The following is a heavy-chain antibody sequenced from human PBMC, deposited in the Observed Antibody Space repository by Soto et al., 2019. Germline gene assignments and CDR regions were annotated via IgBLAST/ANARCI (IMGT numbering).Heavy chain of an antibody. Sequence: PSETLSLTCTVSGGSISSCGYYWSWIRQHPGKGLEWIGYIYYSGSTYYNPSLKSRVTISVDTSKNQFSLKLSSVTAADTAVYYCAMPKRPYYDVLSGPGDYYGMEVWGQGTTVTVSS. V-gene: IGHV4-31*03. CDR3: AMPKRPYYDVLSGPGDYYGMEV. J-gene: IGHJ6*02. CDR1: GGSISSCGYY. D-gene: IGHD3-3*01. CDR2: IYYSGST.